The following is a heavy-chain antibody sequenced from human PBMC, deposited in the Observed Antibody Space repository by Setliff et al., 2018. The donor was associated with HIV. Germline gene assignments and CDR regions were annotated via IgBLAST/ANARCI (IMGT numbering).Heavy chain of an antibody. V-gene: IGHV4-39*02. CDR3: TIPASSLAPN. Sequence: SETLSLTCSVSGASVSSSSYYWGWVRQPPGKGLEWIGIVDYRGNTYYSPSLHSRVTVLVDTSKNHFSLILTSVTAADTAVYYCTIPASSLAPNWGRGTQVTVSS. CDR1: GASVSSSSYY. J-gene: IGHJ4*02. CDR2: VDYRGNT.